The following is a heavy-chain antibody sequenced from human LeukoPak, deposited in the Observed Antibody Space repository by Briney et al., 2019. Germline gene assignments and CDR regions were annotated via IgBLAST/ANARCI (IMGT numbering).Heavy chain of an antibody. J-gene: IGHJ4*02. D-gene: IGHD6-19*01. Sequence: SETLSLTCTVSGSSISSYYWSWIRQPPGKGLEWIGYIYYSGRTKYNPSLKSRVTISVDTSKNQFSLKLSSVTAADTAVYYCARLEVAGINDYWGQGTLVTVS. CDR1: GSSISSYY. CDR3: ARLEVAGINDY. CDR2: IYYSGRT. V-gene: IGHV4-59*08.